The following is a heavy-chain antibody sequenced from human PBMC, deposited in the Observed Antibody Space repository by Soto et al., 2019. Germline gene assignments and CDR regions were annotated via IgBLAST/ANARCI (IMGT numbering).Heavy chain of an antibody. CDR1: GGSFSGYY. D-gene: IGHD6-6*01. CDR2: INDSGIT. V-gene: IGHV4-34*01. J-gene: IGHJ6*02. CDR3: ARGRSSVPDRRGIGYYGLDV. Sequence: QVQLQQWGAEVLKPSETLSLTCVVNGGSFSGYYWSWIRQSPGKGLEWIGEINDSGITDSNPSLEGRVTISVDMSKNPFSLNLKSVTAADSAVYHCARGRSSVPDRRGIGYYGLDVWGQGTTVTVSS.